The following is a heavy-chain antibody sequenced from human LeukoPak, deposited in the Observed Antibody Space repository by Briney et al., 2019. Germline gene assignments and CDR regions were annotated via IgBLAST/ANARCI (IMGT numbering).Heavy chain of an antibody. Sequence: VASVKVSCKASGYTFTSYYMHWVRQAPGQGLEWMGITNPSGGSTSYAQKFQGRVTMTRDTSTSTVYTELSSLRSEDTAVYYCASPGEKDYYFDYWGQGTLVTVSS. D-gene: IGHD3-16*01. V-gene: IGHV1-46*01. CDR2: TNPSGGST. CDR1: GYTFTSYY. CDR3: ASPGEKDYYFDY. J-gene: IGHJ4*02.